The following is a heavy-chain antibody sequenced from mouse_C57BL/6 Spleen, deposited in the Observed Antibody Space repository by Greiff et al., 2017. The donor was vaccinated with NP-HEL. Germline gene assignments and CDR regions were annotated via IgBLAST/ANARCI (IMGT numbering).Heavy chain of an antibody. CDR2: INPSTGGT. CDR1: GYSFTGYY. Sequence: VHVKQSGPELVKPGASVKISCKASGYSFTGYYMNWVKQSPEKSLEWIGEINPSTGGTTYNQKFKAKATLTVDKSSSTAYMQLKSLTSEDSAVYYCARSSSTFDYWGEGTTLTVSS. J-gene: IGHJ2*01. V-gene: IGHV1-42*01. CDR3: ARSSSTFDY. D-gene: IGHD3-1*01.